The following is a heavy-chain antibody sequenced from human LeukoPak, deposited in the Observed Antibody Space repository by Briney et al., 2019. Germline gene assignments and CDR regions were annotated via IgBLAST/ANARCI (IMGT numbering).Heavy chain of an antibody. CDR3: ARSVGADPQDAVDY. D-gene: IGHD1-26*01. CDR1: GGSISSYY. Sequence: SETLSLTCTVCGGSISSYYWRWIEQPPGKGLEWIGYIYYSGSTNYNPSLKSRVTISVDTSKNKFSLKLSSVTAADTAVYYCARSVGADPQDAVDYWGQGTLVTVSS. V-gene: IGHV4-59*01. J-gene: IGHJ4*02. CDR2: IYYSGST.